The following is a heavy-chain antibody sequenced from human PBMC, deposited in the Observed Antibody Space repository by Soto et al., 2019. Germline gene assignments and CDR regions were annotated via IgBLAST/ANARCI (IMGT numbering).Heavy chain of an antibody. CDR1: GFTFRTYA. CDR2: ILYDGTNK. D-gene: IGHD3-3*01. CDR3: GRNWGEWLIDY. Sequence: GGSLRLSCAASGFTFRTYAMHWVRQPPGKGLEWVALILYDGTNKHYADSVKGRFTISRDNSKSTLYLQMNSLRPEDTAVYYCGRNWGEWLIDYWGHGTLVTVSS. J-gene: IGHJ4*01. V-gene: IGHV3-30-3*01.